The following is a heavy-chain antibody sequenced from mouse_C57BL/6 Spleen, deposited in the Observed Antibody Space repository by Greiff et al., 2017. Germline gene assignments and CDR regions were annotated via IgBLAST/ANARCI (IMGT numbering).Heavy chain of an antibody. CDR3: ARDEATVGGFAY. CDR2: INYAGSST. J-gene: IGHJ3*01. D-gene: IGHD1-1*01. Sequence: EVNLVDSEGGLVQPGSSMKLSCTASGFTFSDYYMAWVRQVPEKGLEWVAYINYAGSSTYYLDSLKSRFIISRDNAKNILDLQMSSLKSEDTATYDSARDEATVGGFAYRGQGALVTVSA. CDR1: GFTFSDYY. V-gene: IGHV5-16*01.